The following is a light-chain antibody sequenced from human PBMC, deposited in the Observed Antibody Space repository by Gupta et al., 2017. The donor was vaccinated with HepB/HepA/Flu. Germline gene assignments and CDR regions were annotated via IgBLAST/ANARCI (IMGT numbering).Light chain of an antibody. V-gene: IGKV3-20*01. CDR1: QTIGTDF. CDR3: QHDAHSPAWT. J-gene: IGKJ1*01. Sequence: EVLLTQSPGTLSLSPGERATLSCRASQTIGTDFLAWYQQKPGQAPRLLIYGTFSRATGISDRFSGSGSGTDFTLTISRREPEDFAVYYCQHDAHSPAWTFGQGTKVEIK. CDR2: GTF.